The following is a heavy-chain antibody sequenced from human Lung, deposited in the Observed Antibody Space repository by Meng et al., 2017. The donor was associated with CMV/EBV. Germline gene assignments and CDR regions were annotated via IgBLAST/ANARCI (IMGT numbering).Heavy chain of an antibody. CDR3: ARALHVEYIDSSGYHDH. J-gene: IGHJ4*02. CDR2: INPNSGGT. V-gene: IGHV1-2*02. D-gene: IGHD3-22*01. CDR1: GYTFTGYY. Sequence: ASXXVSXKASGYTFTGYYMHWVRQAPGQGLEWMGWINPNSGGTNFAQRFPGRVTMTRDTSISTVYMELRSLRSDDTAVYYCARALHVEYIDSSGYHDHWGQGXLVTVSS.